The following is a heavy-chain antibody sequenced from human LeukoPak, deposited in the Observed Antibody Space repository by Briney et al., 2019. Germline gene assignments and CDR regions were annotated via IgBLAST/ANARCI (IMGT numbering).Heavy chain of an antibody. J-gene: IGHJ5*02. V-gene: IGHV1-69*04. CDR3: ARTPGELLWFGELGGNWFDP. CDR2: IIPILGIA. D-gene: IGHD3-10*01. Sequence: SVKVSCKASGGTFSSYAISWVRQAPGQGLEWMGRIIPILGIANYAQKFQGRATITADKSTSTAYMELSSLRSEDTAVYYCARTPGELLWFGELGGNWFDPWGQGTLVTVSS. CDR1: GGTFSSYA.